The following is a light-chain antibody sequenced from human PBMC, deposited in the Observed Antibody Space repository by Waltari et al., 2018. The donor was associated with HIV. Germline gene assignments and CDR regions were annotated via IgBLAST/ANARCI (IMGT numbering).Light chain of an antibody. CDR3: QQTYTAPWT. V-gene: IGKV1-39*01. Sequence: DIQTTQSPSSLSASEGDRVTITCRASQNINKFLNWYQQKSGKAPNLLINGSSTLQSGVPSRFSGRGSGTDFTLTISGLHPEDSATYYCQQTYTAPWTFAQGTKVEIK. CDR1: QNINKF. J-gene: IGKJ1*01. CDR2: GSS.